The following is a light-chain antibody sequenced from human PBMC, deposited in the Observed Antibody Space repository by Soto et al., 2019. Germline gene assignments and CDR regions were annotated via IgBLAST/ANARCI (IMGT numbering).Light chain of an antibody. CDR1: SIDVGAYKY. V-gene: IGLV2-8*01. CDR2: EVS. Sequence: QSALTQPPSASGSPGQSVTISCTGTSIDVGAYKYVSWYQQYPGKAPKLMIYEVSKRPSGVPDRFSGSKSGNTASLAVSGLQAEDEADYYWTSDVGSNIWVFGGGTKRTVL. J-gene: IGLJ3*02. CDR3: TSDVGSNIWV.